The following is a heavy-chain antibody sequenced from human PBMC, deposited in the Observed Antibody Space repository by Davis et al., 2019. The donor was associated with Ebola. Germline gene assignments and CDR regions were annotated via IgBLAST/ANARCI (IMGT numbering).Heavy chain of an antibody. CDR1: GYTFTSYY. Sequence: ASVKVSCKASGYTFTSYYMHWVRQAPGQGLEWMGIINPSGGSTSYAQKFQGGVTMTRDTSTSTVYMELSSLRSEDTAVYYCARSMIGGYSGYDYYYYYGMDVWGQGTTVTVSS. D-gene: IGHD5-12*01. CDR3: ARSMIGGYSGYDYYYYYGMDV. CDR2: INPSGGST. J-gene: IGHJ6*02. V-gene: IGHV1-46*01.